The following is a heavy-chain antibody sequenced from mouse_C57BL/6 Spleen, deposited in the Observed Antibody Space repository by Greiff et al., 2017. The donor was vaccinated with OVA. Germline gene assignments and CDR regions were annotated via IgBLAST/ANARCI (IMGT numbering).Heavy chain of an antibody. V-gene: IGHV1-18*01. J-gene: IGHJ3*01. CDR1: GYTFTDYN. CDR3: ARRGGYYNWFAY. Sequence: EVQLQQSGPELVKPGASVKIPCKASGYTFTDYNMDWVKQSHGKSLEWIGDINPNNGGTIYNQKFKGKATLTVDKSSSTAYMELRSLTSEDTAVYYCARRGGYYNWFAYWGQGTLVTVSA. CDR2: INPNNGGT. D-gene: IGHD2-12*01.